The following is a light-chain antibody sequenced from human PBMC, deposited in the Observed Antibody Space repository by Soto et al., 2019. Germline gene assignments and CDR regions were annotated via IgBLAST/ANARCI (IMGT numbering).Light chain of an antibody. J-gene: IGKJ3*01. V-gene: IGKV3-20*01. Sequence: EIVLTQSPGTLSLSPGERATLSCRASQSIYINSLAWYQHKRGQAPRLLIYAATVRATAVPDRFNGSGSGTDFALTISRLEPEDSVMYYCQQYGDSPFAFGPGTKLDVK. CDR3: QQYGDSPFA. CDR1: QSIYINS. CDR2: AAT.